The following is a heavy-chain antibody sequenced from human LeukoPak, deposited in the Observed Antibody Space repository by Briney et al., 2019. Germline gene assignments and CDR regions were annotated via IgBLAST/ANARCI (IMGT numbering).Heavy chain of an antibody. J-gene: IGHJ4*02. Sequence: GSLRLSCAAPRFTFSSYGMHWGRQAPGKGLEGGAVISYDGSNKYYADSVKGRFTISRDNSKNTLYLQMNSLRAEDTAVYYCARDNCIAAAEAEDYWDQGTLVTVSS. CDR3: ARDNCIAAAEAEDY. V-gene: IGHV3-30*19. CDR1: RFTFSSYG. D-gene: IGHD6-13*01. CDR2: ISYDGSNK.